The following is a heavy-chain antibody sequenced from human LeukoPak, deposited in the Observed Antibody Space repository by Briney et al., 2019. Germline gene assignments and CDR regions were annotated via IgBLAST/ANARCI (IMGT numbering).Heavy chain of an antibody. V-gene: IGHV5-51*01. CDR1: GYNFVSLW. CDR2: IFPGDFDT. J-gene: IGHJ3*01. Sequence: GESLKISCKVSGYNFVSLWIGWVRQMPGKGLKWIGIIFPGDFDTKFSPSFEGRVTLSVDKSTNAAYLEWPNLRASDTAIYSCWRLGAGNSKVFDVWGQGTMITVAS. D-gene: IGHD1-26*01. CDR3: WRLGAGNSKVFDV.